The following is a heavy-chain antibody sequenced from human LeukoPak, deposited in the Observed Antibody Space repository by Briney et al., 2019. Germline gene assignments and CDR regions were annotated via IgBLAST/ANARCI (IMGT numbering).Heavy chain of an antibody. CDR2: INSDGSSI. CDR1: GFTFSRYW. Sequence: TGGSLRLSCADSGFTFSRYWMHWVRQAPGKGLVWVSRINSDGSSITYADSVKGRFTISRDNAKNTLYLQMNSLRAEDTAVYYCVRDFPFSVDVWGQGTTVTVSS. CDR3: VRDFPFSVDV. J-gene: IGHJ6*02. V-gene: IGHV3-74*01.